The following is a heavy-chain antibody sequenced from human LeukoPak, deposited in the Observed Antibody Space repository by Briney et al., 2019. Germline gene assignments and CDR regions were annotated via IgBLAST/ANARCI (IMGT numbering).Heavy chain of an antibody. D-gene: IGHD4-11*01. Sequence: GGSLRLSCAASGFTFDDYAMHWVRQAPGKGLEWVSGISWNSGSIGYADSVKGRFTISRDNAKSSLYLQMNSLRAEDMALYYCAKANKYSNYAPFDYWGQGTLVTVSS. V-gene: IGHV3-9*03. CDR2: ISWNSGSI. CDR3: AKANKYSNYAPFDY. CDR1: GFTFDDYA. J-gene: IGHJ4*02.